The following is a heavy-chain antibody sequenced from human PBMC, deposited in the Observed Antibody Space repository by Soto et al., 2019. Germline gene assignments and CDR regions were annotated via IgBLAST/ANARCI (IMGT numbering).Heavy chain of an antibody. D-gene: IGHD4-17*01. J-gene: IGHJ4*02. CDR3: ARTDYGGKLGKIDY. V-gene: IGHV4-34*01. CDR1: GGSFSGYY. CDR2: INHSGST. Sequence: SETLSLTCAVYGGSFSGYYWSWIRQPPGKGLEWIGEINHSGSTNYNPSLKSRVTISVDTSKNQFSLKLSSVTAADTAVYYCARTDYGGKLGKIDYWGQGTLVTVSS.